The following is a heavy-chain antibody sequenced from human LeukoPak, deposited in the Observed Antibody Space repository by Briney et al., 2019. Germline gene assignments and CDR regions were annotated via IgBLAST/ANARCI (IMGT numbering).Heavy chain of an antibody. D-gene: IGHD2/OR15-2a*01. CDR1: GFIIGSYW. V-gene: IGHV3-7*01. J-gene: IGHJ3*01. CDR2: IRQDGSEK. Sequence: PGGSLRLSCVASGFIIGSYWMSWVRQAPGKGLEWVANIRQDGSEKYYVDSVKGRLTISRDNAKNSLYLQMNNLTAADTAIYYCASAGYYRDDAFDLWGQGTRVTVYS. CDR3: ASAGYYRDDAFDL.